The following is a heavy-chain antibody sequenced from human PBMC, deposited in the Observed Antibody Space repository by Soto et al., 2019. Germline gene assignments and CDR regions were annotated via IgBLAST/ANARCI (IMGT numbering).Heavy chain of an antibody. D-gene: IGHD3-3*01. V-gene: IGHV4-59*08. CDR2: IYYSGST. CDR3: ARLKSPTYYDFWSGYFDYYYYYMDV. CDR1: GGSISRYY. J-gene: IGHJ6*03. Sequence: PSETLSLTCTVSGGSISRYYWSWIRQPPWKGLEWIGYIYYSGSTNYNPSLKSRVTISVDTSKNQFSLKLSSVTAADTAVYYCARLKSPTYYDFWSGYFDYYYYYMDVWGKGTTVTVSS.